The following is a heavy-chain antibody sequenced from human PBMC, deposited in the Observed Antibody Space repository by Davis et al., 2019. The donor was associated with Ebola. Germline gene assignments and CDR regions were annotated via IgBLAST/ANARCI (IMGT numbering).Heavy chain of an antibody. V-gene: IGHV3-11*01. J-gene: IGHJ4*02. D-gene: IGHD2-8*01. Sequence: GESLKISCAASGFTFSDYYMSWIRQAPGKGLEWISYISPSGTTIYYADSVKGRFTISRDNSKNTLYLEMNSLRVEDTAVYYCGSIGIRMRDFWGQGTLVTVSS. CDR3: GSIGIRMRDF. CDR2: ISPSGTTI. CDR1: GFTFSDYY.